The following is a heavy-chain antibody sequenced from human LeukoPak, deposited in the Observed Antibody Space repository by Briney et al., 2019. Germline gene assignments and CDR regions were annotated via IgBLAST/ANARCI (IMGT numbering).Heavy chain of an antibody. CDR3: AGDLFTGTDLLQ. CDR1: GFTLRDYH. V-gene: IGHV3-11*04. Sequence: GGSLRLSCAASGFTLRDYHMSWIRQAPGKGLEWVSYASSSGSTKYYADSVKGRFTISRDDARNSLYLQMNSLRVEDTAIYYCAGDLFTGTDLLQWGQGTLVAVSS. CDR2: ASSSGSTK. J-gene: IGHJ4*02. D-gene: IGHD1-1*01.